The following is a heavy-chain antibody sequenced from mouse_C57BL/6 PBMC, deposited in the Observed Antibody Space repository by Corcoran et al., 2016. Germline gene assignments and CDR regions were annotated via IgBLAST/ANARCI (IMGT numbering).Heavy chain of an antibody. J-gene: IGHJ3*01. CDR2: IYPRSGNT. CDR3: ARDYGSPC. CDR1: GYTFTSYG. V-gene: IGHV1-81*01. Sequence: QVQLQPSGAELARPGSSVKLSCKASGYTFTSYGISWVKQRTGQGLEWIGEIYPRSGNTYYNEKFKGKATLTADKSSSTAYMELRSLTSEDSAVYFCARDYGSPCWGEGTLVTVSA. D-gene: IGHD1-1*01.